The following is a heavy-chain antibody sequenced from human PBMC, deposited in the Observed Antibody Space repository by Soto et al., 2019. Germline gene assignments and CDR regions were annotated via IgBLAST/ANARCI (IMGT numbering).Heavy chain of an antibody. V-gene: IGHV3-30*03. D-gene: IGHD6-6*01. CDR3: ARDQTEYSRNFDY. J-gene: IGHJ4*02. CDR1: GFIFRSYG. CDR2: ISYDGSTE. Sequence: GGSLRLSCAASGFIFRSYGMYWIRQAPGKGLEWVAIISYDGSTEYYADSVKGRFTISRDNAKNSLYLQMNSLRAEDTAVYYCARDQTEYSRNFDYWGQGTLVTVSS.